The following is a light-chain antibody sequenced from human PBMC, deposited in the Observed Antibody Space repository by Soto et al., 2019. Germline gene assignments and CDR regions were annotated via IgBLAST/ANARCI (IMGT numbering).Light chain of an antibody. J-gene: IGKJ1*01. CDR1: QSISSY. V-gene: IGKV1-39*01. Sequence: DIQMTQSPSYLSASVGDRVTLTCRASQSISSYLNWYQQKPGKAPKLLIYAASSLQSGVPSRFSGSGSGTDFTLTISSLQPEDFATYDCQQSYSTPLTFGQGTKVDIK. CDR2: AAS. CDR3: QQSYSTPLT.